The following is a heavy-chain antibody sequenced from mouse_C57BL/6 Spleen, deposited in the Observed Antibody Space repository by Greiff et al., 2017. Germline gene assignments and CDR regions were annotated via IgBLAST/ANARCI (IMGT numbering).Heavy chain of an antibody. CDR2: IDPSDSYT. D-gene: IGHD1-1*01. CDR1: GYTFTSYW. V-gene: IGHV1-69*01. Sequence: QVQLQQPGAELVMPGASVKLSCKASGYTFTSYWMHWVKQRPGQGLEWIGEIDPSDSYTNYNQKFKGKSTLTVDKSSSTAYMQLSSLTSEDSAVYYCASGRSYFDYWGQGTTLTVSA. J-gene: IGHJ2*01. CDR3: ASGRSYFDY.